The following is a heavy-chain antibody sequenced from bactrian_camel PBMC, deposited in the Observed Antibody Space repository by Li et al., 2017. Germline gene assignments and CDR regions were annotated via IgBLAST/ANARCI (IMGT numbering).Heavy chain of an antibody. CDR3: AADHWTRVGTVTAVTAFRY. Sequence: HVQLVESGGGSVQAGGSLRLTCEGSGGFYSIWCMAWFRQAPGKQREGVAALDSDGNLNYADSVKGRFAISRDNAKNTLFLQMNSLKPEDTAMYYCAADHWTRVGTVTAVTAFRYSGQGTQVTVS. V-gene: IGHV3S53*01. J-gene: IGHJ6*01. D-gene: IGHD6*01. CDR2: LDSDGNL. CDR1: GGFYSIWC.